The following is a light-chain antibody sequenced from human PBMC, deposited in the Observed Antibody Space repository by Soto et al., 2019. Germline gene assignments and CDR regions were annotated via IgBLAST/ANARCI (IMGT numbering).Light chain of an antibody. Sequence: EIVLTQSPATLSLSPGERATLSCRASQSISTYLAWYQQEPGQAPRLLIYNASKRAPGIPARFSGSGSGTDFTLTISSLEPEDFAVYYCQQRSNWPPPFGGGTKVEIK. CDR2: NAS. J-gene: IGKJ4*01. V-gene: IGKV3-11*01. CDR3: QQRSNWPPP. CDR1: QSISTY.